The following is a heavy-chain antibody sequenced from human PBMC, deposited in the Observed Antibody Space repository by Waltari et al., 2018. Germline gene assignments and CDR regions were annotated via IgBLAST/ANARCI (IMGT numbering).Heavy chain of an antibody. CDR2: LYHAGNT. J-gene: IGHJ6*02. Sequence: EVQMLEGGGHLMQPGGYLRLACAASRFKVSSYYVYWFRQAPGKGLECVSILYHAGNTYDSDSVKGRFTFSRDNSKNTLYLQMNSLRAEDTAVYYCARGNTKYGMDVWGQGTTVTVSS. V-gene: IGHV3-53*01. CDR3: ARGNTKYGMDV. D-gene: IGHD3-10*01. CDR1: RFKVSSYY.